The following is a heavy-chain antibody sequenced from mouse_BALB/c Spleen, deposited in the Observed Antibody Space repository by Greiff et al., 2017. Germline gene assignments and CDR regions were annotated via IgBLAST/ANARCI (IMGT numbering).Heavy chain of an antibody. J-gene: IGHJ2*01. CDR1: GFSLTSYD. CDR3: VRDAITTGGDY. Sequence: QVQLQQSGPGLVAPSQSLSITCTVSGFSLTSYDISWIRQPPGKGLEWLGVIWTGGGTNYNSAFMSRLSISKDNSKSQVFLKMNSLQTDDTAIYYCVRDAITTGGDYWGQGTTLTVSS. D-gene: IGHD1-1*01. V-gene: IGHV2-9-2*01. CDR2: IWTGGGT.